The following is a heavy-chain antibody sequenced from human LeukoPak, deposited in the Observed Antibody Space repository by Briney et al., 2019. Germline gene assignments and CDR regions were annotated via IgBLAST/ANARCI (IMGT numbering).Heavy chain of an antibody. J-gene: IGHJ5*02. D-gene: IGHD4-11*01. V-gene: IGHV4-39*01. CDR1: FGSISNRNSY. CDR3: ASANDYSLYWRFDP. CDR2: IYYNGNA. Sequence: SETLSLTCTVSFGSISNRNSYWGWIRQPPGKGLEWIGDIYYNGNAYYNPSLKSRVTISIDTSKNQFSLKVNSVTASDTAVYYCASANDYSLYWRFDPWGQGTLVTVSS.